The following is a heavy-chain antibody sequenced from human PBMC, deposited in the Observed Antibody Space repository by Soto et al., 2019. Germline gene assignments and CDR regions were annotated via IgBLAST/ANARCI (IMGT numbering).Heavy chain of an antibody. CDR3: ARDNTMVRGVINWFDP. V-gene: IGHV1-2*02. J-gene: IGHJ5*02. D-gene: IGHD3-10*01. Sequence: ASVKVSCKASGYTFTGYYMHWVRQAPGQGLEWMGWINPNSGGTNYAQKFQGRVTMTRDTSISTAYMELSRLRSDDTAVYYCARDNTMVRGVINWFDPWGQGTQGTVSS. CDR2: INPNSGGT. CDR1: GYTFTGYY.